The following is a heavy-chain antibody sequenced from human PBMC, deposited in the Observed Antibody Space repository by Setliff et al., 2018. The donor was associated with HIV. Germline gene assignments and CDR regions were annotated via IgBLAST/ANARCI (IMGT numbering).Heavy chain of an antibody. V-gene: IGHV3-74*01. CDR3: AMFSSSSG. CDR2: INPDGSET. D-gene: IGHD6-6*01. J-gene: IGHJ4*02. CDR1: GLTFSSYW. Sequence: GGSLRLSCAVSGLTFSSYWMHWVRQAPGKGLVWVSNINPDGSETNYADSVKGRFTISRDNAKNSLYLQMNGLRGDDTAVYYCAMFSSSSGWGQGTQVTVSS.